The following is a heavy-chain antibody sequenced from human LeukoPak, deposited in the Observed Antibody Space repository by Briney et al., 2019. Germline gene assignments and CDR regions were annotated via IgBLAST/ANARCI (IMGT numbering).Heavy chain of an antibody. CDR3: ARDKREYDFWSGYTRGYFDY. V-gene: IGHV3-7*01. Sequence: PGGSLRLSCAASGFTFSSYWMSWVRQAPGKGLEWVANIKKDGREKYYVDSVKGRFTISRDNAKTSLYLQMNSLRAEDTAVYYCARDKREYDFWSGYTRGYFDYWGQGTLVTVSS. CDR2: IKKDGREK. J-gene: IGHJ4*02. D-gene: IGHD3-3*01. CDR1: GFTFSSYW.